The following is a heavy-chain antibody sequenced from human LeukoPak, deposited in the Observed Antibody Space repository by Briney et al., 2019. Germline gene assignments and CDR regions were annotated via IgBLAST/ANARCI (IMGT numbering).Heavy chain of an antibody. V-gene: IGHV4-59*08. D-gene: IGHD6-13*01. CDR2: IYYSGST. CDR1: GGSISSYY. J-gene: IGHJ4*02. CDR3: ARRCRAAAGPEQCDY. Sequence: PSETLSLTCTVSGGSISSYYWSWIRQPPGKGLEWIGYIYYSGSTNYNPSLKSRVTISVDTSKNQFSLKLSSVTAADTAVYYCARRCRAAAGPEQCDYWGQGTLVTVSS.